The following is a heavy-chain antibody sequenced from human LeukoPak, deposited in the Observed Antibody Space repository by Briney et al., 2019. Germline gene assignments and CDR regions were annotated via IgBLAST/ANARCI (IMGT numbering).Heavy chain of an antibody. Sequence: GGSLRLSCAGSGFTFRHYWMSWVRQAPGKGLEWVANMYQDGREKYYVDSVKGRFTISRDNAKNSLYLQMNSLRAEDTAVYYCARDDYGPAGYGGQGTLVTVSS. D-gene: IGHD4-17*01. CDR2: MYQDGREK. V-gene: IGHV3-7*01. CDR3: ARDDYGPAGY. J-gene: IGHJ4*02. CDR1: GFTFRHYW.